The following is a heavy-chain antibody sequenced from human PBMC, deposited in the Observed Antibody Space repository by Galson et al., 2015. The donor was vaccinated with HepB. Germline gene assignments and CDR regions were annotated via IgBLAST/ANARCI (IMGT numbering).Heavy chain of an antibody. CDR1: GFTFDDYG. CDR2: INWNGGST. Sequence: SLRLSCAASGFTFDDYGMSRVRQAPGKGLEWVSGINWNGGSTGYADSVKGRFTISRDNAKNSLYLQMNSLRAEDTALYHCARDGLWEGWYWNGSWEFYGMDVWGQGTTVTVSS. D-gene: IGHD1-1*01. CDR3: ARDGLWEGWYWNGSWEFYGMDV. J-gene: IGHJ6*02. V-gene: IGHV3-20*01.